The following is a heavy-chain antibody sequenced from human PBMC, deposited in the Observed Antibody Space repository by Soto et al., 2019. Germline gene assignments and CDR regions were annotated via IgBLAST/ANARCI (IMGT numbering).Heavy chain of an antibody. V-gene: IGHV1-8*01. CDR1: GYTFNSYD. D-gene: IGHD2-15*01. J-gene: IGHJ5*02. CDR3: AREVVVAATGWFDP. CDR2: MNPNSGNT. Sequence: ASVKVSCKTSGYTFNSYDINWARQATGQGFEWMGWMNPNSGNTGYAQKFQGRVTITADESTSTAYMELSSLRSEDTAVYYCAREVVVAATGWFDPWGQGTLVNVSS.